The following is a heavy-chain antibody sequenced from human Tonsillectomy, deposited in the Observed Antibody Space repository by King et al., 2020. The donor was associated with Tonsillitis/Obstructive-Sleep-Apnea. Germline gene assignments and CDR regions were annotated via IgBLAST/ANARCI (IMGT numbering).Heavy chain of an antibody. CDR1: GGSIRSYY. CDR2: IYYSGST. Sequence: MQLQESGPGLVKPSETLSLTCTVSGGSIRSYYWSWIRQPPGKRLEWIGYIYYSGSTNYNPSLKSRVTITVDTSENQFSLKLSSVTAADTAVYYCARDGAVDALDIWGQGTMDTVSS. J-gene: IGHJ3*02. V-gene: IGHV4-59*01. D-gene: IGHD3-10*01. CDR3: ARDGAVDALDI.